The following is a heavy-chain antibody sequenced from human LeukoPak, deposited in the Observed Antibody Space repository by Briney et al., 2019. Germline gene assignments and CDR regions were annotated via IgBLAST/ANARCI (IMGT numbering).Heavy chain of an antibody. CDR1: GGSFSGYY. CDR2: INHSGST. V-gene: IGHV4-34*01. Sequence: ASETLSLTCAVYGGSFSGYYWSWIRQPPGKGLEWIGEINHSGSTNYNPSLKSRVTISVDTSKNQFSLKLSSVTAADTAVYYCARARGRGYSYGRGSGAFDIWGQGTMVTVSS. J-gene: IGHJ3*02. CDR3: ARARGRGYSYGRGSGAFDI. D-gene: IGHD5-18*01.